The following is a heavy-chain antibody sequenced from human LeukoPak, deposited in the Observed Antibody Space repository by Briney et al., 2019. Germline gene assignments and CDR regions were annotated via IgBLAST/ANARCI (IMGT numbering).Heavy chain of an antibody. CDR1: GFTFSSYS. V-gene: IGHV3-21*01. CDR2: ISSSSSYI. CDR3: ARGGGATEDY. J-gene: IGHJ4*02. D-gene: IGHD1-26*01. Sequence: SGGSLRLSCAASGFTFSSYSMNWVRQAPGKGLEWVSSISSSSSYIYYADSVKGRFTISRDNAKNSLYLRMNSLRAEDTAVYYCARGGGATEDYWGQGTLVTVSS.